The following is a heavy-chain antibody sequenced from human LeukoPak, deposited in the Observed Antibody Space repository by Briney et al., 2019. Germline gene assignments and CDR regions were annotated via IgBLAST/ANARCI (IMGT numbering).Heavy chain of an antibody. CDR3: AKGPHYDILTGYPDY. Sequence: GGSLRLSCAASGFTFSSYAMSWVRQAPGKGLEWVSAISGSGGSTYYADSVKGRFTISRDNAKNSLYLQMNSLRAEDTALYYCAKGPHYDILTGYPDYWGQGTLVTVSS. J-gene: IGHJ4*02. D-gene: IGHD3-9*01. CDR1: GFTFSSYA. CDR2: ISGSGGST. V-gene: IGHV3-23*01.